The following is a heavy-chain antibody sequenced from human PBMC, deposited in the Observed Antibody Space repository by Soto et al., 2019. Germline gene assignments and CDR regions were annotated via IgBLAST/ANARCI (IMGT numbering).Heavy chain of an antibody. CDR3: AKDRSVNTRDWFDP. D-gene: IGHD3-3*01. J-gene: IGHJ5*02. V-gene: IGHV3-23*01. CDR2: ITGSGGST. CDR1: GFTFGTYA. Sequence: GGSLRLSCAASGFTFGTYAMNWVRQAPGKGLEWVSGITGSGGSTYYADSVKGRFTISRDNSENTLYLQMNSLRGDDTAVYYCAKDRSVNTRDWFDPWGQGTLVTVSS.